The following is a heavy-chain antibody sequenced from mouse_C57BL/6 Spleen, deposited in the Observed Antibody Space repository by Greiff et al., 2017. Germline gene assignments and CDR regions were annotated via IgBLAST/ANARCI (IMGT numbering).Heavy chain of an antibody. J-gene: IGHJ1*03. Sequence: EVMLVESGEGLVKPGGSLKLSCAASGFTFSSYAMSWVRQTPEKRLEWVAYISSGGDYIYYADTVKGRFTISRDNARNTLYLQMSSLKSEDTAMYCCTRDPDYGWYFDVWGTGTTVTVSS. V-gene: IGHV5-9-1*02. CDR1: GFTFSSYA. D-gene: IGHD2-4*01. CDR2: ISSGGDYI. CDR3: TRDPDYGWYFDV.